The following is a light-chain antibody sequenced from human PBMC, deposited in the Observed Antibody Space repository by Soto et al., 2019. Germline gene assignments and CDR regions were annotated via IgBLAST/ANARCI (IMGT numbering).Light chain of an antibody. CDR1: QSISSY. Sequence: DIQMTHSPSSLYASVGDRVTITCLASQSISSYLNWYQQKPGKVPKLLIYATSSLQSGVPSRFSGSGSGTDFTLTISSLQPEDVGIYYCQQCHATPLTFGQGTRLEIK. CDR2: ATS. CDR3: QQCHATPLT. J-gene: IGKJ5*01. V-gene: IGKV1-39*01.